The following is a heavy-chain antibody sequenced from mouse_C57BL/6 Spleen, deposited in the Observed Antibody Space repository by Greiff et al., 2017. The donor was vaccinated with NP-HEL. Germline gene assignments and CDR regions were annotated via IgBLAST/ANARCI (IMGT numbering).Heavy chain of an antibody. Sequence: VKLVESGAELVRPGASVKLSCKASGYTFTDYYINWVKQRPGQGLEWIARIYPGSGNTYYNEKFKGKATLTAEKSSSTAYMQLSSLTSEDSAVYFCARSYDGYPYWYFDVWGTGTTVTVSS. D-gene: IGHD2-3*01. CDR2: IYPGSGNT. CDR1: GYTFTDYY. CDR3: ARSYDGYPYWYFDV. V-gene: IGHV1-76*01. J-gene: IGHJ1*03.